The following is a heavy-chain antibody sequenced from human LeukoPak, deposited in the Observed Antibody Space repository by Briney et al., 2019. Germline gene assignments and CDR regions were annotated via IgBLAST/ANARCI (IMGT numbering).Heavy chain of an antibody. Sequence: GASVKVSCKASGYTFTGYYMHWVRQPPGQGLAWMGWTNPNSGGTNYAQKFQGRVTMPRDTSISTAYMELSRLRSDDTAVYYCQIRSTPYYYYCYMDVWGKGTTVTVSS. CDR2: TNPNSGGT. V-gene: IGHV1-2*02. CDR1: GYTFTGYY. D-gene: IGHD3-3*01. J-gene: IGHJ6*03. CDR3: QIRSTPYYYYCYMDV.